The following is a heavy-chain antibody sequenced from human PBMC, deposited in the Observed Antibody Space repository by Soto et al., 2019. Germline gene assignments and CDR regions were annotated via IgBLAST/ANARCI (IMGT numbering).Heavy chain of an antibody. CDR1: GFTFSSYA. D-gene: IGHD3-3*01. J-gene: IGHJ4*02. Sequence: EVQLLESGGGLVQPGGSLRLSCAASGFTFSSYAMSWVRQPPGKGLEWVSAISGSGGSTYYADSVKGRFTISRDNSKNTLYLQMNSLRAEDTAVYYCAKERRITIFGVVRTYYFDYWGQGTLVTVSS. CDR3: AKERRITIFGVVRTYYFDY. V-gene: IGHV3-23*01. CDR2: ISGSGGST.